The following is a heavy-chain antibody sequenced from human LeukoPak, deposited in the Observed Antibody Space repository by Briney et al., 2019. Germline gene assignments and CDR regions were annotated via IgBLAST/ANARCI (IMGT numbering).Heavy chain of an antibody. CDR2: ISGSDGST. Sequence: PGGSLRLSCAASGFTFSSYAMRWVRQAPRKGREWVSAISGSDGSTYYADSVKGRFTISRDNSKNTLYLQMNSLRAEDTAVYYCARGPRGYSYDDYWGQGTLVTVSS. CDR1: GFTFSSYA. D-gene: IGHD5-18*01. J-gene: IGHJ4*02. CDR3: ARGPRGYSYDDY. V-gene: IGHV3-23*01.